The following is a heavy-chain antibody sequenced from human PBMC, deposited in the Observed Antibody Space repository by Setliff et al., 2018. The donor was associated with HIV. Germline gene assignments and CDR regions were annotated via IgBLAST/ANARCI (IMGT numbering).Heavy chain of an antibody. V-gene: IGHV3-7*04. Sequence: PGGSLRLSCAASGFMFGVDWMSWVRQTPGKGLEWVASVTPDGGDKYYANSMRGRFTISRDNGKNAVYLQMNSLTAEDTALYYCVRGPQFRPHWGQGTLVTVSS. CDR2: VTPDGGDK. CDR3: VRGPQFRPH. J-gene: IGHJ4*02. CDR1: GFMFGVDW.